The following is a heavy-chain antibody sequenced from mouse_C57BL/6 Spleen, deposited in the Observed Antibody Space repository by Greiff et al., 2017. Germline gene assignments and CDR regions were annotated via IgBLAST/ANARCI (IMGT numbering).Heavy chain of an antibody. V-gene: IGHV1-20*01. CDR1: GYSFTGYF. CDR3: ASGDYDYKAFDY. D-gene: IGHD2-4*01. J-gene: IGHJ2*01. Sequence: VQLQQSGPELVKPGDSVKISCKASGYSFTGYFMNWVMQSHGKSLEWIGRINPYNGDTFYNQKFKGKATLTVDKSSSTAHMELRSLTSEDSAVYYCASGDYDYKAFDYWGQGTTLTVSS. CDR2: INPYNGDT.